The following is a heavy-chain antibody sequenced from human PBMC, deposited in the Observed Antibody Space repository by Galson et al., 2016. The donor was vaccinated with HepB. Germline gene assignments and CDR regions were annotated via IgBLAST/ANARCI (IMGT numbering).Heavy chain of an antibody. J-gene: IGHJ4*02. CDR1: GFTFSRFC. V-gene: IGHV3-33*08. Sequence: SLRLSCAASGFTFSRFCMHWVRQAPGKGLESVAVIWFDGSDAYYGDSVKGRFTISKDNSNNMLYLQMNSLRVEDTAVYYCARDLWGDCRTTTCSHLDSWGQGTLVTVSS. CDR3: ARDLWGDCRTTTCSHLDS. D-gene: IGHD1-14*01. CDR2: IWFDGSDA.